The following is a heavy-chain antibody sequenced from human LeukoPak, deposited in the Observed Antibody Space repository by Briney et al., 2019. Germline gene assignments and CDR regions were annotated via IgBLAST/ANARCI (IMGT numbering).Heavy chain of an antibody. CDR1: GFRFSSYA. V-gene: IGHV3-23*01. CDR2: ISGSGVST. CDR3: ATKRVIAAAGTTY. D-gene: IGHD6-13*01. Sequence: GSLRLSCAASGFRFSSYAMSWVRQAPGKGLEWVSAISGSGVSTYYADSVKGRFTVSRDNSKNTLYLQMNSLRAEDTAVYYCATKRVIAAAGTTYWGQGTLVTVSS. J-gene: IGHJ4*02.